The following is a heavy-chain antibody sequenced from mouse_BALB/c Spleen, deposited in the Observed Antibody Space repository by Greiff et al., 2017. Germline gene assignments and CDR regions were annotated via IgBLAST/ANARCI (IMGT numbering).Heavy chain of an antibody. CDR3: TRFFSYAMDY. J-gene: IGHJ4*01. CDR1: GYTFTSYW. Sequence: QVQLQQPGAELVRPGASVKLSCKASGYTFTSYWINWVKQRPGQGLEWIGNIYPSDSYTNYNQKFKDKATLTVDKSSSTAYMQLSSPTSEDSAVYYCTRFFSYAMDYWGQGTSVTVSS. V-gene: IGHV1-69*02. CDR2: IYPSDSYT.